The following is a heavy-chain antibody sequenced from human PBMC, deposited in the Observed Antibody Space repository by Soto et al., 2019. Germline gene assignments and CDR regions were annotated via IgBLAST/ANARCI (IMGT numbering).Heavy chain of an antibody. J-gene: IGHJ4*02. CDR3: ARQSSSREYYFDY. V-gene: IGHV4-59*08. Sequence: QVQLQESGPGLVKPSETLSLTCTVSGGSISGYYWTWIRRPPGRGLEWIGNIYYSGSTHYNPSLNSRVTISLDTSKNQFSLRLSSVSATDTAVYYCARQSSSREYYFDYWGQGTLVTVSS. CDR1: GGSISGYY. CDR2: IYYSGST.